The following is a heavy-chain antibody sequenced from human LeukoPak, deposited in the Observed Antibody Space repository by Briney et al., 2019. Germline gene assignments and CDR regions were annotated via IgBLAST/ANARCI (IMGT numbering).Heavy chain of an antibody. D-gene: IGHD5-18*01. V-gene: IGHV3-7*01. J-gene: IGHJ4*01. CDR1: GFTFNTYW. CDR3: VRDPSRGYTYGYGDY. Sequence: GGSLRLSCAASGFTFNTYWMSWVRQAPGKGLQWVAHISQDGSEKYYVDSVKGRFTIARDNAENSLYLQMDSLRADDTAVYYCVRDPSRGYTYGYGDYWGHGTLVVVSS. CDR2: ISQDGSEK.